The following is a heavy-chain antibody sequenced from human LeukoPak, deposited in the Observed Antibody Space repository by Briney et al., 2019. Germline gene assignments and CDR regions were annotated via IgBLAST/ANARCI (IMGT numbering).Heavy chain of an antibody. Sequence: GGSLRLSCAASGFTFSSYWMSWVRQAPGKGLEWVANIKQDGGEKYYVDSVKGRFTISRDNAKKSLYLQMNSLRAEDTAVYYCARYPYMVTIFYAFDIWGQGTMVTVSS. CDR3: ARYPYMVTIFYAFDI. CDR1: GFTFSSYW. J-gene: IGHJ3*02. D-gene: IGHD5-24*01. CDR2: IKQDGGEK. V-gene: IGHV3-7*01.